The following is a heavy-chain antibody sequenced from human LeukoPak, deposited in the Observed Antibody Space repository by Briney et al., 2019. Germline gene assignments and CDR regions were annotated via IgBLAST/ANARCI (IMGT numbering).Heavy chain of an antibody. Sequence: GGSLRLSCVASGFTFSSYPMHWVRQAPDKGLEYLSAILGNGHASFYVDSVKGRFTISRDNSKNTLYLQMGNLRADDMAVYYCARDSSGGYSFDSWGQGTLVTVSS. CDR1: GFTFSSYP. J-gene: IGHJ4*02. V-gene: IGHV3-64*02. CDR2: ILGNGHAS. CDR3: ARDSSGGYSFDS. D-gene: IGHD6-19*01.